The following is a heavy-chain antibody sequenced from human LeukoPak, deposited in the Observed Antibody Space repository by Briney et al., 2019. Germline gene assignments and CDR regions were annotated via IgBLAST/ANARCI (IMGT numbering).Heavy chain of an antibody. CDR3: ARGDSITMVRGVIISGYYFDY. CDR1: GYTFTSYA. D-gene: IGHD3-10*01. J-gene: IGHJ4*02. Sequence: EASVKVSCKASGYTFTSYAMHWVRQAPGQRLEWMGWINAGNGNTKYSQEFQGRVTITRDTSASTAYMELSSLRSEDMAVYYCARGDSITMVRGVIISGYYFDYWGQGTLVTVSS. CDR2: INAGNGNT. V-gene: IGHV1-3*03.